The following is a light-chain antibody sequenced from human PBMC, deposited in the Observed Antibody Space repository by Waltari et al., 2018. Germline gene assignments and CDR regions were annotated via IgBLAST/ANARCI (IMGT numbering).Light chain of an antibody. CDR1: QGIASA. J-gene: IGKJ3*01. V-gene: IGKV1D-13*01. Sequence: AIQLTQSPSPLSASVGERVTITCRASQGIASALAWYQQKPGKPPYLLNFDGSRLATGVPSRFSGTGAGTDFALTISSLQPEDFATYYCQQFYNFPRTFGPGTKVEIK. CDR3: QQFYNFPRT. CDR2: DGS.